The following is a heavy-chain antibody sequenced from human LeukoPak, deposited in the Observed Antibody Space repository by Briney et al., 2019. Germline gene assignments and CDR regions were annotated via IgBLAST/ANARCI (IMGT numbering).Heavy chain of an antibody. D-gene: IGHD6-13*01. V-gene: IGHV3-7*01. CDR3: AREWQRGIAAAGTRIEGDY. CDR2: IKQDGSEK. CDR1: GFSVSGYW. Sequence: GGSLRLSCAASGFSVSGYWMTWVRQAPGKGLEWVANIKQDGSEKNYVDSVKGRFTISRDNAENSLFLQMNSLRVEDTAVYYCAREWQRGIAAAGTRIEGDYWGQGTLVAVSS. J-gene: IGHJ4*02.